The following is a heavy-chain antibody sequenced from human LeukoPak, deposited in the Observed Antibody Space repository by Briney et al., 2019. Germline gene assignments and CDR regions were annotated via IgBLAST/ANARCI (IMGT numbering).Heavy chain of an antibody. CDR1: GFTFSSYG. J-gene: IGHJ4*02. CDR2: IRYDGSNK. D-gene: IGHD5-18*01. CDR3: AKDRPGHDSYGYANYFDY. Sequence: PGGSLRLSCAASGFTFSSYGMHWVRQAPGKGLEWVAFIRYDGSNKYYADSVKGRFTISRDNSKNTLYLQMNSLRAEDTAVYYCAKDRPGHDSYGYANYFDYWGQGTLVTVSS. V-gene: IGHV3-30*02.